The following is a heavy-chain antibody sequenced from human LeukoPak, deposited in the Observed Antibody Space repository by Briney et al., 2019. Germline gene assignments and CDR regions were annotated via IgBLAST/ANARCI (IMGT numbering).Heavy chain of an antibody. CDR3: ARDGLSSGYYSGPLDY. D-gene: IGHD3-22*01. CDR1: GYTFTRYG. Sequence: GASVKVSCKASGYTFTRYGISWVRQAPGQGPEWMGWINPNNGNTNYVQKLQGRVTMTTDTSTSTAYMELRSLRSDDTAVYYCARDGLSSGYYSGPLDYWGQGTLVTVSS. CDR2: INPNNGNT. V-gene: IGHV1-18*01. J-gene: IGHJ4*02.